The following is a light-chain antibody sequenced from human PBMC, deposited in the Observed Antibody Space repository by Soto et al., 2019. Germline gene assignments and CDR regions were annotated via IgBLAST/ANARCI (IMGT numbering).Light chain of an antibody. CDR2: GVS. CDR3: QQYGTSPRT. CDR1: QSVRSSY. V-gene: IGKV3-20*01. Sequence: EIVLTQSPGTLSLSPGERATLSCRASQSVRSSYLAWYQQKLGQAPRLLIYGVSNRATGIPDRFSGSGSGTDFTLTISGLESEGFAVYYCQQYGTSPRTFGQGNKVEIK. J-gene: IGKJ1*01.